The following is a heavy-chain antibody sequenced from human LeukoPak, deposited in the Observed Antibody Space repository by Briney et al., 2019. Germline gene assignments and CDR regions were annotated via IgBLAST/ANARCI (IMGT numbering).Heavy chain of an antibody. CDR3: ARVELEYSGSYRFDH. D-gene: IGHD1-26*01. CDR2: IFSST. Sequence: PGGSLRLSCTVSGFTVSSNSMSWVRQAPGKGLEWVSFIFSSTHYSDSVKGRFTISRDNSKNTLYLQMNSLRAEDTAVYYCARVELEYSGSYRFDHWGQGTLVTVSS. CDR1: GFTVSSNS. J-gene: IGHJ4*02. V-gene: IGHV3-53*01.